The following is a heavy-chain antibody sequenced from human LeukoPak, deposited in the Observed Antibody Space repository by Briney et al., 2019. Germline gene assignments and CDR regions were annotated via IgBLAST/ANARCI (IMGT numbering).Heavy chain of an antibody. V-gene: IGHV4-61*01. CDR2: ISYSGST. Sequence: LETLSLTCTVSGGSISSSSYYWSWIRQPPGKGLEWIGYISYSGSTNYKPSLKSRVTISVDTSKNQLSLKLSSVTAADTAVYYCAGGVGSAKESNWGQGTLVTVSS. D-gene: IGHD3-10*01. CDR3: AGGVGSAKESN. CDR1: GGSISSSSYY. J-gene: IGHJ4*02.